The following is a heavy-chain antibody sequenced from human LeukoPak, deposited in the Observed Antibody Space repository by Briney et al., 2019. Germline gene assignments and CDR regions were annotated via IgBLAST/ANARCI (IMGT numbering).Heavy chain of an antibody. CDR2: ISAYNGDK. CDR1: GYIFTNYA. Sequence: ASVKVSCKASGYIFTNYAITWVRQAPGQGLEWMGWISAYNGDKRDSQRLQGRVTMTTDTPTSTAYMELRSLISDDTAIYYCARLRLGELSLGFDYWGQGTLVTVSS. D-gene: IGHD3-16*02. CDR3: ARLRLGELSLGFDY. J-gene: IGHJ4*02. V-gene: IGHV1-18*01.